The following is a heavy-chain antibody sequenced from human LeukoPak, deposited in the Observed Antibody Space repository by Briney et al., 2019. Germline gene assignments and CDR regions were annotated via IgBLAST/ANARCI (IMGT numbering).Heavy chain of an antibody. D-gene: IGHD5-18*01. V-gene: IGHV3-30*18. CDR1: GFTFSSYG. Sequence: PGGSLRLSCAASGFTFSSYGMHWVRQAPGKGLEWVAVISYDGSNKYYADSVKGRFTISRDNSKNTLYLQMNSLRAEDTAVYYCAKGRWIQLWSFFDYWGQGTLVTVSS. J-gene: IGHJ4*02. CDR3: AKGRWIQLWSFFDY. CDR2: ISYDGSNK.